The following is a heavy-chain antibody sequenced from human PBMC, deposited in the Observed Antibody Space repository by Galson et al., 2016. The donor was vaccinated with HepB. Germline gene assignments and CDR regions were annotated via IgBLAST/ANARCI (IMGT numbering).Heavy chain of an antibody. J-gene: IGHJ4*02. D-gene: IGHD3-10*01. CDR3: AREPGGSYFGSSIDF. CDR1: GGSISSYY. Sequence: LTCTVSGGSISSYYWSWIRRPAGEGLEWIGRIYSDGSTDYKASLKSRVTMSVNTSKNQFSLKLTSVTAADTAVYFCAREPGGSYFGSSIDFWGRGILVTVSS. CDR2: IYSDGST. V-gene: IGHV4-4*07.